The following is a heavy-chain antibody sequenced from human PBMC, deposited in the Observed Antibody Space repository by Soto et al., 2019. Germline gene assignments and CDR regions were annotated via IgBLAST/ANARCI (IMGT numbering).Heavy chain of an antibody. Sequence: ASVKVSCKASGYTFTSYAMHWVRQAPGQRLEWMGWINAGNGNTKYSQKFQGRVTITRDTSASTAYMELSSLRSEDTAVYYCARDHLWGHSSSTNYYYYGMDVWGQGTTVTVSS. CDR2: INAGNGNT. J-gene: IGHJ6*02. CDR3: ARDHLWGHSSSTNYYYYGMDV. D-gene: IGHD6-6*01. CDR1: GYTFTSYA. V-gene: IGHV1-3*01.